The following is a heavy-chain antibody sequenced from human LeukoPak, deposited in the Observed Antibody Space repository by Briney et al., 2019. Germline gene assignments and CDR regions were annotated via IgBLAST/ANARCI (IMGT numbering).Heavy chain of an antibody. CDR3: ARVRNDVPYFDY. Sequence: GGSLRLSCAASGFTVSSNYMNWVRQAPGKGLEWVSIIYSGGSTYYADSVKGRFTISRDNSKNTLYLQMNSLRAEDTAVYYCARVRNDVPYFDYWGQGTLVTVSS. D-gene: IGHD1-1*01. CDR2: IYSGGST. V-gene: IGHV3-53*01. CDR1: GFTVSSNY. J-gene: IGHJ4*02.